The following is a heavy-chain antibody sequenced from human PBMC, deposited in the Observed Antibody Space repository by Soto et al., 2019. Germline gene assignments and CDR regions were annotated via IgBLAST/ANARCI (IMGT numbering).Heavy chain of an antibody. CDR1: GGTFRNYP. J-gene: IGHJ2*01. D-gene: IGHD5-12*01. V-gene: IGHV1-69*12. CDR2: IIPIFGTV. CDR3: ARGNHRWLQLWYFDL. Sequence: QVQLVQSGAEVKKPGSSVKVSCKASGGTFRNYPISWVRQAPGQGLEWMGGIIPIFGTVNYAQKFQGRVTITADESTSPAYMELSSLRSEDTAVYYCARGNHRWLQLWYFDLWGRGTLVTVSS.